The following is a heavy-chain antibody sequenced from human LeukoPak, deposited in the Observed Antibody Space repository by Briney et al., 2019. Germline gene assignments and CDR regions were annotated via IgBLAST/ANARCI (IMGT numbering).Heavy chain of an antibody. J-gene: IGHJ3*02. CDR2: ISGSGSST. V-gene: IGHV3-23*01. CDR1: GFTFSSYA. CDR3: AKGRGSGYYYVAFDI. D-gene: IGHD3-22*01. Sequence: GGSLRLSCAASGFTFSSYAMSWVRQAPGKGLEWVSAISGSGSSTYYADSVKGRFTISRDNSKNTLYLQMNSLSAEDTAVYYCAKGRGSGYYYVAFDIWGQGTMVTVSS.